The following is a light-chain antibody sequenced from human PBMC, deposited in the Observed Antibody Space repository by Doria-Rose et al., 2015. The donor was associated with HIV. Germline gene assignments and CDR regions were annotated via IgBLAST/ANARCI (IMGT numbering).Light chain of an antibody. CDR2: DAS. CDR3: RQRSNWPPIFT. Sequence: SPGERATLSCRASQSVSSNLAWYQQKPGQAPRLLIYDASNRATGIPARFSGSGSGTDFTLTISSLEPEDFAVYFCRQRSNWPPIFTFGPGTKVDI. V-gene: IGKV3-11*01. CDR1: QSVSSN. J-gene: IGKJ3*01.